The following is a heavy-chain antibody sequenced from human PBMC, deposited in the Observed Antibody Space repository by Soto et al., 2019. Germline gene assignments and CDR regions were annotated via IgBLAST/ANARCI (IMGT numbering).Heavy chain of an antibody. Sequence: SETLSLTCAGYGGSFSGYYWSWIRQPPGKGLEWIGEINHSGSTNYNPSLKSRVTISVDTSKNQFSLKLSSVTAADTAVYYCARVAAGTGYYYYYYGMDVWGKGTTVTVSS. V-gene: IGHV4-34*01. D-gene: IGHD6-13*01. CDR1: GGSFSGYY. CDR3: ARVAAGTGYYYYYYGMDV. CDR2: INHSGST. J-gene: IGHJ6*04.